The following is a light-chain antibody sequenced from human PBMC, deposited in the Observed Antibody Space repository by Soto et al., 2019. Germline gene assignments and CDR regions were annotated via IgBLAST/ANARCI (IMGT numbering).Light chain of an antibody. CDR2: GAS. V-gene: IGKV3-20*01. Sequence: EIVLTQSPGTLSLSPGERATLSCRASQSVSNNYLAWYQQRPGQAPRLLTYGASSRAIGIPDRFSGSGSRTDFTLTINRLEPEDFAVYYCQQYGNSPWTFGQGTKVEIK. CDR1: QSVSNNY. J-gene: IGKJ1*01. CDR3: QQYGNSPWT.